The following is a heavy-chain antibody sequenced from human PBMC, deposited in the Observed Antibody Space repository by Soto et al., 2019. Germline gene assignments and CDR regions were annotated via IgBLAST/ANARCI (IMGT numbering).Heavy chain of an antibody. V-gene: IGHV1-46*03. J-gene: IGHJ3*02. D-gene: IGHD1-1*01. CDR2: INPSGGST. CDR1: GYTFTSYY. CDR3: GRVFAGNWNDDPSGGAFDI. Sequence: EASVKVSCKASGYTFTSYYMHWVRQAPGQGLEWMGRINPSGGSTNYAQKFQGRVTMTRDTSTSTAYMELSSLSSEDTALYYCGRVFAGNWNDDPSGGAFDIWGQGTKVTVSS.